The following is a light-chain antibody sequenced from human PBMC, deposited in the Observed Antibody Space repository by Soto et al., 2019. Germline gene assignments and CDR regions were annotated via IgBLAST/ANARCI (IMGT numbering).Light chain of an antibody. CDR3: AAWDDSLNGYA. CDR2: SNN. CDR1: TSNIGSNT. J-gene: IGLJ1*01. V-gene: IGLV1-44*01. Sequence: QSVLTQPPSASGTPGQRVTISCSGSTSNIGSNTVNWYQQVPGTAPKLLIHSNNQRPSGVPDRFSGSKSGTSASLAISGLQSEDEAEFYCAAWDDSLNGYAFGTGTKLTVL.